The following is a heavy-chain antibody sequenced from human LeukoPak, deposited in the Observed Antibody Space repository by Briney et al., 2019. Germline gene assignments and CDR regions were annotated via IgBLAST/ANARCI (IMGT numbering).Heavy chain of an antibody. J-gene: IGHJ5*02. CDR1: GYSISSGYY. V-gene: IGHV4-38-2*02. CDR2: IYHSGST. CDR3: ARDQDP. Sequence: SETLSLTRTVSGYSISSGYYWGWIRQPPGKGLEWIGSIYHSGSTYYNPSLKSRVTISVDTSKNQFSLKLSSVTAADTAVYYCARDQDPWGQGTLVTVSS.